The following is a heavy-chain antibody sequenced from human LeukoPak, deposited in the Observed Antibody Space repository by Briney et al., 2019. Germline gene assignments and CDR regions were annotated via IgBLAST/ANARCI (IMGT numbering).Heavy chain of an antibody. Sequence: GGSLRLSCAASGFTVSSNYMSWVRQAPGKGLEWVSVIYSGGSTYYADSVKGRFTISRDNSKNTLYLQMNSLRSEDTAVYYCATRGYFRPSGYECEFDYWGQGTLVTVSS. CDR2: IYSGGST. D-gene: IGHD5-12*01. CDR3: ATRGYFRPSGYECEFDY. CDR1: GFTVSSNY. J-gene: IGHJ4*02. V-gene: IGHV3-53*05.